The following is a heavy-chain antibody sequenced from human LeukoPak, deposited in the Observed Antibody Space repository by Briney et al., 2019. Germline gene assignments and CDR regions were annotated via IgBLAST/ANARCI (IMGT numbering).Heavy chain of an antibody. D-gene: IGHD6-19*01. CDR1: GYTFTSYG. J-gene: IGHJ5*02. CDR3: ARSGIAVAFNWFDP. CDR2: ISAYNGNT. V-gene: IGHV1-18*01. Sequence: ASVKVSCKASGYTFTSYGISWVRQAPGQGLEWMGWISAYNGNTNYAQKLQGRVTMTTDASTSTAYMELRSLRSDDTAVYYCARSGIAVAFNWFDPWGQGTLVTVSS.